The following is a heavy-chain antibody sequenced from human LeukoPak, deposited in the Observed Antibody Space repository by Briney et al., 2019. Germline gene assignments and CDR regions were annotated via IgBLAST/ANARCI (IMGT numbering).Heavy chain of an antibody. D-gene: IGHD1-26*01. CDR2: INPSGGST. CDR3: ARENSGSYQYDAFDI. J-gene: IGHJ3*02. CDR1: GYTFTSYY. Sequence: GASVKVSCKASGYTFTSYYMHWVRQAPGQGLEWMGIINPSGGSTSYAQKFQGRVTMTRDMSTSTVYKELSSLRSEDTAVYYCARENSGSYQYDAFDIWGQGTMVTVSS. V-gene: IGHV1-46*01.